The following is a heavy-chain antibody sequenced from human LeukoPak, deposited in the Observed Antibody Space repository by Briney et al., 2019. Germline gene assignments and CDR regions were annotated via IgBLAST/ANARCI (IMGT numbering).Heavy chain of an antibody. Sequence: GGSLGLSCAASGFTVSSDYMSWVRQAPGKGLEWVSVIYSGGGTYYADSVKGRFTISRDNSKNTLYLQMDSLRAEDTAVYYCAKTNLYSSSWYYFDYWGQGTLVTVSS. CDR2: IYSGGGT. D-gene: IGHD6-13*01. CDR3: AKTNLYSSSWYYFDY. V-gene: IGHV3-66*01. CDR1: GFTVSSDY. J-gene: IGHJ4*02.